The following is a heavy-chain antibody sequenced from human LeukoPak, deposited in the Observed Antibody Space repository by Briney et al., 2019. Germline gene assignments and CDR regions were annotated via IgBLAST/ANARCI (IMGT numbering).Heavy chain of an antibody. D-gene: IGHD3-10*01. Sequence: PSETLSLTCTVSGGSISNYYWSWIRQPPGKGLEWIAYIYYSGSTNYNPSLKSRVTISVDTSKNQFCLKLSSVTAADTAVYYCARGKGLPMWFGELEASYYFDYWGQGTLVTVSS. J-gene: IGHJ4*02. CDR3: ARGKGLPMWFGELEASYYFDY. V-gene: IGHV4-59*01. CDR1: GGSISNYY. CDR2: IYYSGST.